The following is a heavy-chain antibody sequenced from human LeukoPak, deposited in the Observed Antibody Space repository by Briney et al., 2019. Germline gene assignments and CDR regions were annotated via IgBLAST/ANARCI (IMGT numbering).Heavy chain of an antibody. J-gene: IGHJ4*02. V-gene: IGHV4-59*01. CDR2: IYYSGST. CDR1: GGSISSYY. Sequence: SETLSLTCTVSGGSISSYYWSWIRQPPGKGLEWIGYIYYSGSTNYNPSLKSRVTISVDTSKNQFSLKLSSVTAADTAVYYCARGYCSSTSCSPCDYWGQGTLVTVSS. D-gene: IGHD2-2*01. CDR3: ARGYCSSTSCSPCDY.